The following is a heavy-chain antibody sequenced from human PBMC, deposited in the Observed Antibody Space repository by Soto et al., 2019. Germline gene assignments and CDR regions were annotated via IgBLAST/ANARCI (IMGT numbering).Heavy chain of an antibody. CDR3: ARDHGMFLSYYYYGMDV. D-gene: IGHD3-10*02. Sequence: QVQLVESGGGVVQPGRSLTLSCAASGFTFSRFSMHWVRQAPGKGLAWVAVISYDGSNTHYAESVKGRFNISRDDSKNTVYLQMTNLRGEDSAVYYCARDHGMFLSYYYYGMDVWGQGTTVTVSS. CDR1: GFTFSRFS. CDR2: ISYDGSNT. V-gene: IGHV3-30-3*01. J-gene: IGHJ6*02.